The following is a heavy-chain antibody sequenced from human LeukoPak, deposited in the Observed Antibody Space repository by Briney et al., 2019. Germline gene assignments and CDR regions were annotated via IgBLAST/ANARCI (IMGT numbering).Heavy chain of an antibody. CDR2: ISSSSSYI. CDR3: ARPLIYYYYMDV. V-gene: IGHV3-21*01. J-gene: IGHJ6*03. Sequence: GGSLRLSCAASGFTFSSYSMNWVRQAPGKGLEWVSSISSSSSYIYYADSVKGRFTISRDNAKNSLYLQMNSLRAEDTAVYYCARPLIYYYYMDVWGKGTTVTVSS. CDR1: GFTFSSYS.